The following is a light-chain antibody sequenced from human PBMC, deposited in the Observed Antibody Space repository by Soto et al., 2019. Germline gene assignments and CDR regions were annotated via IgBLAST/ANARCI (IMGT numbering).Light chain of an antibody. CDR1: QSISSF. V-gene: IGKV1-39*01. Sequence: DIHMTQSPSSLSASVGDRLTMTCRASQSISSFLNWYQQKPGKAPHLLIYAASSLRYGVPSRFRGSESGTEFTLTISSLQPEDFATYFCQQSYTTPWTFGQGTKVDIK. CDR3: QQSYTTPWT. J-gene: IGKJ1*01. CDR2: AAS.